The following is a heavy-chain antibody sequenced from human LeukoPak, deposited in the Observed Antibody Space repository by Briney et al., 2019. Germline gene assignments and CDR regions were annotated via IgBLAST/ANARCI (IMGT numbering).Heavy chain of an antibody. J-gene: IGHJ4*02. V-gene: IGHV4-34*01. CDR1: SRSFTGHY. CDR3: ARRLGGSTNFEY. CDR2: IDHTGSS. Sequence: SETLSLTCAVYSRSFTGHYWNWIRQSPGKELEWIGEIDHTGSSSSNPSFKSRVTLSVDTSKNQFSLNLRSVTAADTALYYCARRLGGSTNFEYWGQGTLVTVSS. D-gene: IGHD5-12*01.